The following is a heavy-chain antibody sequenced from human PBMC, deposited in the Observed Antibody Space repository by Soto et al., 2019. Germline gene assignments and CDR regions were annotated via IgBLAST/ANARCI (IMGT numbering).Heavy chain of an antibody. V-gene: IGHV3-30*18. CDR2: VSHDGRNT. D-gene: IGHD6-19*01. J-gene: IGHJ4*02. Sequence: VQLVESGGGVVQPGRSLRLSCAASGFTFSDYAMHWVRQAPGKGLEWVAVVSHDGRNTHYADSVKGRFTISRDSSTPTVSREMTSLRAEDTAVYYCAKGGRQWLVTSDFNYWGQGALVTVSS. CDR3: AKGGRQWLVTSDFNY. CDR1: GFTFSDYA.